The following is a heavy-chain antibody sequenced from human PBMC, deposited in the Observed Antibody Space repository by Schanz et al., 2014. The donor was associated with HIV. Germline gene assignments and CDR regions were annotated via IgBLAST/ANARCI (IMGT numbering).Heavy chain of an antibody. CDR3: ARRSSDGGYYDN. D-gene: IGHD2-15*01. V-gene: IGHV3-74*01. Sequence: EVQLVESGGGLVQPGGSLTLSCAASGFSFSDYWMHWVRQVPGKGLLWVSRMNNDVSSRLYADSVKGRFTISRDNAKNTLYLQMNSLRDEDTAVYYCARRSSDGGYYDNWGQGTQVTVSS. CDR2: MNNDVSSR. CDR1: GFSFSDYW. J-gene: IGHJ4*02.